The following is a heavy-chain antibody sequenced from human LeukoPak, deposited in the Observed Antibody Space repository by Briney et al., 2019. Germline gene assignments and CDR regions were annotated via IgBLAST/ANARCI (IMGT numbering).Heavy chain of an antibody. J-gene: IGHJ4*02. CDR1: GYTFTSYG. Sequence: ASVKASCKASGYTFTSYGISWVRQAPGQGLEWMGWISAYNGNTNYAQKLQGRVTMTTDTSTSTAYMELRSLRSDDTAVYYCARDSRTTVTTTRGDYWGQGTLVTVSS. V-gene: IGHV1-18*01. D-gene: IGHD4-11*01. CDR2: ISAYNGNT. CDR3: ARDSRTTVTTTRGDY.